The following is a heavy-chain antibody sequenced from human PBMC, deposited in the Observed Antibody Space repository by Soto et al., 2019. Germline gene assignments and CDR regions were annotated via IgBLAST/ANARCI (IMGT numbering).Heavy chain of an antibody. CDR1: GFTFSSYW. CDR2: INSDGSST. V-gene: IGHV3-74*01. J-gene: IGHJ4*02. D-gene: IGHD1-26*01. Sequence: GGSLRLSCAASGFTFSSYWMHWVRQAPGKGLVWVSRINSDGSSTSYADSVKGRFTISRDNAKNTLYLQMNSLRAEDTAVYYCARDGIVQWELLGTGIDYWGQGTLVTVSS. CDR3: ARDGIVQWELLGTGIDY.